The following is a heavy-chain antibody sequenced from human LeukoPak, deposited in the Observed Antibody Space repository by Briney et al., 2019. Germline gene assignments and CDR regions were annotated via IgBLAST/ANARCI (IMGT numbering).Heavy chain of an antibody. CDR3: AKDGYSYGYKGPYYYYYMDV. J-gene: IGHJ6*03. CDR2: IWYGGSNK. Sequence: PGGSLRLSCAASGFTFSNAWMSWVRQAPGKGLEWVAVIWYGGSNKYYADSVKGRFTITRDNSKNTLYLQMNSPRAEDTAVYYCAKDGYSYGYKGPYYYYYMDVWGKGTTVTVSS. V-gene: IGHV3-30*02. D-gene: IGHD5-18*01. CDR1: GFTFSNAW.